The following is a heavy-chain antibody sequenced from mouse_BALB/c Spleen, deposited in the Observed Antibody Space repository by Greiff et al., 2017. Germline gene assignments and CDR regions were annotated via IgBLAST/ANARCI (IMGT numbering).Heavy chain of an antibody. CDR2: ISSGGSYT. D-gene: IGHD4-1*01. CDR3: TREDPGTRFAY. CDR1: GFTFSSYT. Sequence: EVQVVESGGGLVKPGGSLKLSCAASGFTFSSYTMSWVRQTPEKRLEWVATISSGGSYTYYPDSVKGRFTISRDNAKNTLYLQMSSLKSEDTAMYYCTREDPGTRFAYWGQGTLVTVSA. V-gene: IGHV5-6-4*01. J-gene: IGHJ3*01.